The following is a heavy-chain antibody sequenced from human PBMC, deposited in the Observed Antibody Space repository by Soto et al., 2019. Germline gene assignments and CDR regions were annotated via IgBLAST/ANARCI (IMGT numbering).Heavy chain of an antibody. V-gene: IGHV4-30-4*08. CDR1: GTSIRHDNCY. CDR2: ISYGGIT. Sequence: QVRLQESVQGLVRPSQTLSLICTVSGTSIRHDNCYWSFLRQRPGTGLEWLGYISYGGITFYNPSLEDHLFMSVGPSNNKSSLNLKSVTVAETAMLYCAKALECVVTGRGASADWGPGTLVTVSS. CDR3: AKALECVVTGRGASAD. D-gene: IGHD3-3*01. J-gene: IGHJ3*01.